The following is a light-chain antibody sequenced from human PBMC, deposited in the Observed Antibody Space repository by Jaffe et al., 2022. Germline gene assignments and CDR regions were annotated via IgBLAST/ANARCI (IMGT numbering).Light chain of an antibody. J-gene: IGKJ4*01. CDR3: QQRSIWPPLT. V-gene: IGKV3-11*01. CDR2: DAS. CDR1: QSVNTY. Sequence: EIVLTQSPATLSLSPGERATLSCRASQSVNTYLAWYQQKPGQAPRLLIHDASNRATGIPARFSGSGSGTDFTLTISSLEPEDFAVYYCQQRSIWPPLTFGGGTKVEIK.